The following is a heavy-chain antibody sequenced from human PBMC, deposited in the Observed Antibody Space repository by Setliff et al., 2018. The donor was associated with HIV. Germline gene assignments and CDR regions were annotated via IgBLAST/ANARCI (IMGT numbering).Heavy chain of an antibody. CDR1: GGSISSSSYY. CDR2: IYTSGST. CDR3: ATHVLQFLEWLSHFDY. D-gene: IGHD3-3*01. J-gene: IGHJ4*02. V-gene: IGHV4-61*02. Sequence: PSETLSLTCTVSGGSISSSSYYWSWIRQPAGKGLEWIGRIYTSGSTNYNPSLKSRVTMSVDTSKNQFSLKLSSVTAADTAVYYCATHVLQFLEWLSHFDYWGQGTLVTVS.